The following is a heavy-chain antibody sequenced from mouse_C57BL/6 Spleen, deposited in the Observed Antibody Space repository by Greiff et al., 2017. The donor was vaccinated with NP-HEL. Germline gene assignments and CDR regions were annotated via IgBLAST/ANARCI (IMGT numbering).Heavy chain of an antibody. D-gene: IGHD1-1*01. CDR1: GYTFTEYT. CDR2: FYPGSGSI. V-gene: IGHV1-62-2*01. CDR3: ARHASCGSSSYYAMDY. Sequence: QVQLKESGAELVKPGASVKLSCKASGYTFTEYTIHWVKQRSGQGLEWIGWFYPGSGSIKYNEKFKDKATLTADKSSSTVYMELSRLTSEDSAVYFGARHASCGSSSYYAMDYWGQGTSVTVSS. J-gene: IGHJ4*01.